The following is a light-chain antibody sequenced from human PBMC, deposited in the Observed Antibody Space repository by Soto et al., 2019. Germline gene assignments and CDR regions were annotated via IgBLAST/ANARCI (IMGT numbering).Light chain of an antibody. CDR1: ASVGSH. V-gene: IGKV3-15*01. Sequence: DTVMTQSPAPLSVSPGETAPLSCRASASVGSHLAWYQQKAGQAPRLLIYGVSTRATGIPARFRGSGSETDFTLTISSLQSEDSAIYYCQQYDNWPPWTFGQGTKVEI. CDR2: GVS. CDR3: QQYDNWPPWT. J-gene: IGKJ1*01.